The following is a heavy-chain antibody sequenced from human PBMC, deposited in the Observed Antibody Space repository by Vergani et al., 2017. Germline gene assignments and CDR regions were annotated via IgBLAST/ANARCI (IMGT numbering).Heavy chain of an antibody. CDR1: GYTFTSYY. J-gene: IGHJ2*01. CDR2: INPSGGST. CDR3: ARDLRGIAAQPLGYFDL. Sequence: QVQLVQSGAEVKKPGASVQVSCKASGYTFTSYYMHWVRQAPGQGLEWMGIINPSGGSTSYAQKFQGRVTMTRDTSTSTVYMELSSLRSEDTAVYYCARDLRGIAAQPLGYFDLWGRGTLVTVSS. V-gene: IGHV1-46*01. D-gene: IGHD6-13*01.